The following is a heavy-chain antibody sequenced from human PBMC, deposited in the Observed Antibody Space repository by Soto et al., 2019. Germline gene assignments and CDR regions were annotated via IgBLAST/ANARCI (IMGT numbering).Heavy chain of an antibody. CDR1: GFTFSVYG. D-gene: IGHD2-2*01. CDR3: AKSSRQYASAIQAFFDP. V-gene: IGHV3-30*18. J-gene: IGHJ5*02. Sequence: GGSLRLSCAASGFTFSVYGMHWVRQAPGKGLEWVAVISHEGSSKHYADSVQGRFTISRDNARNTVSLLMNSLRAEDTAIYYCAKSSRQYASAIQAFFDPRGLGTLVTVSS. CDR2: ISHEGSSK.